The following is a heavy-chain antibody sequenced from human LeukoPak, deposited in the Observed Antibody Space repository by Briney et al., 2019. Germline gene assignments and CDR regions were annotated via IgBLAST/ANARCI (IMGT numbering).Heavy chain of an antibody. Sequence: PGGSLRLSCAASGFTFSSYWMHWVRQAPGKGLVWVSRINSDGSSTSYADSVKGRFTTSRDNARNTLYLQMNSLRAEDTAVYYCARGSDILALGYWGQGTLVTVSS. V-gene: IGHV3-74*01. CDR1: GFTFSSYW. J-gene: IGHJ4*02. CDR3: ARGSDILALGY. CDR2: INSDGSST. D-gene: IGHD3-9*01.